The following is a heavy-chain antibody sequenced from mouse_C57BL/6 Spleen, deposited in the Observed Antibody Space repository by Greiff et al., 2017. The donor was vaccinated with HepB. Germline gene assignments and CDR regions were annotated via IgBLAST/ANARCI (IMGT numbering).Heavy chain of an antibody. V-gene: IGHV2-2*01. Sequence: QVQLKQSGPGLVQPSQSLSITCTVSGFSLTSYGVHWVRQSPGKGLEWLGVIWSGGSTDYNAAFISRLSISKDNSKSPGFFKMNSRQADDTAIYYCARNGLGDYFDYWGQGTTLTVSS. J-gene: IGHJ2*01. CDR3: ARNGLGDYFDY. CDR1: GFSLTSYG. D-gene: IGHD3-3*01. CDR2: IWSGGST.